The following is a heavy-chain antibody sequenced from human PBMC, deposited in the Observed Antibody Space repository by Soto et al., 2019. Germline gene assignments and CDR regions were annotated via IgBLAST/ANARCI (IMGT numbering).Heavy chain of an antibody. Sequence: SETLSLTCAVYGGSFSGYYWSWIRQPPGKGLEWIGEINHSGSTNYNPSLKSRVTISVDTSKNQFSLKLSSVTAADTAVYYCARVPGRYSGPRGYGHWGQGTLVTVSS. CDR1: GGSFSGYY. J-gene: IGHJ4*02. D-gene: IGHD5-12*01. CDR2: INHSGST. CDR3: ARVPGRYSGPRGYGH. V-gene: IGHV4-34*01.